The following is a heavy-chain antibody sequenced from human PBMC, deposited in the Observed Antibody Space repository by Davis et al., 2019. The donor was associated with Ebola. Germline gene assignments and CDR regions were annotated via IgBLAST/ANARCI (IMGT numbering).Heavy chain of an antibody. CDR3: ANDLEGDPSFRVD. CDR1: GFIFSDQG. V-gene: IGHV3-30*18. J-gene: IGHJ4*02. Sequence: GESLKISCGASGFIFSDQGMHWARRAPGKGLEWVAAISHDGRETQYAESVKGRFTISRDNSKNTLYLQLDSLRVEDTAVYYCANDLEGDPSFRVDWGQGTLLTVSS. CDR2: ISHDGRET. D-gene: IGHD2-21*02.